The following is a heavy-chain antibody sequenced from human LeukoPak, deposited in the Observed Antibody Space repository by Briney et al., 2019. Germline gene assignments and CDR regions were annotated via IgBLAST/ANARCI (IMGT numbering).Heavy chain of an antibody. Sequence: SETLSLTCAFYGGSCSGYYWSWIRQPPGKGLEWIGEINHSGGTKYNPSLKSLVTISLDTSKNQFSLKLSSVTAADTAVYYCATTTIRLGYWGQGTLVTVSS. V-gene: IGHV4-34*01. CDR3: ATTTIRLGY. D-gene: IGHD1-26*01. CDR2: INHSGGT. CDR1: GGSCSGYY. J-gene: IGHJ4*02.